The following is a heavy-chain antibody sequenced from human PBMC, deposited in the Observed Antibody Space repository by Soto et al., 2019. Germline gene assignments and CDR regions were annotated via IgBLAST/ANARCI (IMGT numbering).Heavy chain of an antibody. D-gene: IGHD6-13*01. CDR2: IWYDGSNK. CDR3: ARGGSSSWG. Sequence: QVQLVESGGGVVQPGRFLRLSCAASGFTFSSYGMHWVRQAPGKGLEWVAVIWYDGSNKYYADSVKGRFTISRDNSKNTLYLQMNSLRAEDTAVYYCARGGSSSWGWGQGTLVTVSS. CDR1: GFTFSSYG. V-gene: IGHV3-33*01. J-gene: IGHJ4*02.